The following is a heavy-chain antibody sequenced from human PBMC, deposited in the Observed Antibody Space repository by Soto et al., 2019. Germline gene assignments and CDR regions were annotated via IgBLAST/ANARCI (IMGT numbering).Heavy chain of an antibody. J-gene: IGHJ4*02. Sequence: GGSLRLSCAASQFTFSNYGMNWVRQAPGKGLEWVSGISGSGGSTYYADSVKGRFTISRDNSKNTLYLQMNSLRAEDTAVYYCSRDAPDPTPLYDIVGDNVDYWGQGTLVTVSS. CDR2: ISGSGGST. V-gene: IGHV3-23*01. D-gene: IGHD1-26*01. CDR3: SRDAPDPTPLYDIVGDNVDY. CDR1: QFTFSNYG.